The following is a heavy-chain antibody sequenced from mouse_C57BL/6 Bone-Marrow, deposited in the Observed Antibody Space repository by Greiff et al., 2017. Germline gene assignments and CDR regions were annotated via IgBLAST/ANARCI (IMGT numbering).Heavy chain of an antibody. D-gene: IGHD2-5*01. J-gene: IGHJ4*01. CDR1: GFTFSSYA. Sequence: EVMLVESGEGLVKPGGSLKLSCAASGFTFSSYAMSWVRQTPEKRLEWVAYISSGGDYIYYADTVKGRFTISRDNARNTLYLQMSSLKSEDTAMYYCTRDRSNYVRNAMDYWGQGTSVTVSS. CDR3: TRDRSNYVRNAMDY. V-gene: IGHV5-9-1*02. CDR2: ISSGGDYI.